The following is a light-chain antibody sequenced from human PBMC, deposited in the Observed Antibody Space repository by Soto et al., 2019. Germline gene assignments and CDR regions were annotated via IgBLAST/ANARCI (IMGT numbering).Light chain of an antibody. CDR2: EGS. J-gene: IGLJ1*01. Sequence: QAVVTQPASVSGSPGQSITISCTGTSSDVGSYNLVSWYQQHPGKAPKLMIYEGSKRPSGVSHRFSGSKSGNTASLTISGLQAEDEADYYCCSYAGSSTYVFGTGTKVTVL. CDR1: SSDVGSYNL. CDR3: CSYAGSSTYV. V-gene: IGLV2-23*01.